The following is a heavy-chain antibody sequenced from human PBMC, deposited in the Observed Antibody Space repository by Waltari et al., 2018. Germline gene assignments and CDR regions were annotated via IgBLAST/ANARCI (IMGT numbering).Heavy chain of an antibody. V-gene: IGHV1-69*02. Sequence: QVQLVQSGAEVKKPGSSVTVSCKASGGTFSSYTISWVRQAPGQGLEWMGRIIPILGIANYAQKFQGRVTITADKSTSTAYMELSSLRSEDTAVYYCAHRTPHDAFDIWGQGTMVTVSS. J-gene: IGHJ3*02. CDR2: IIPILGIA. CDR3: AHRTPHDAFDI. D-gene: IGHD2-15*01. CDR1: GGTFSSYT.